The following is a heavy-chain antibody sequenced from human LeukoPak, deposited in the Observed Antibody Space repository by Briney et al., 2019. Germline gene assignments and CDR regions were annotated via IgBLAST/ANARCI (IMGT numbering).Heavy chain of an antibody. CDR3: ARQFYDISGYYFTPSDS. J-gene: IGHJ4*02. CDR1: GFTFSNYW. V-gene: IGHV3-7*01. Sequence: PGGSLRLSCATSGFTFSNYWMTWVRQAPGKGLEWMANIKHDGSEEFYVDSVKGRFTISRDNAKNSLYLQMNSLRAEDTAVYYCARQFYDISGYYFTPSDSCGQGTLVTVSS. CDR2: IKHDGSEE. D-gene: IGHD3-22*01.